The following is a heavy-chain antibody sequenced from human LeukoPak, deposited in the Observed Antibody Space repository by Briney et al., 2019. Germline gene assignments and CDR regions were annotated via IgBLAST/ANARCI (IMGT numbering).Heavy chain of an antibody. CDR2: ISYDGSNK. Sequence: GGSLRLSCAASGFTFSSYAMHWVRQAPGKGLEWVAVISYDGSNKYYADSVKGRFTISRDNSKNTLYLQMNSLRAEDTAVYYCARDFCSGGSCYPDAFDIWGQGAMVTVSS. D-gene: IGHD2-15*01. CDR3: ARDFCSGGSCYPDAFDI. CDR1: GFTFSSYA. J-gene: IGHJ3*02. V-gene: IGHV3-30*04.